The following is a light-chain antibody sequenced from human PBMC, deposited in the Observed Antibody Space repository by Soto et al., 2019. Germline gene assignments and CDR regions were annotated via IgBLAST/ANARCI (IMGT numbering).Light chain of an antibody. J-gene: IGKJ1*01. V-gene: IGKV1-39*01. CDR2: AAS. CDR3: QQSYSTPRT. CDR1: QSISSH. Sequence: DIQMTQSPSSLSSSVGDRVTITCRASQSISSHLNWYQQKPGKAPKLLIYAASSLQSWVPSRVSGSGSGTDFTLTISSLQPEDFATYSCQQSYSTPRTFGQGTKVEIK.